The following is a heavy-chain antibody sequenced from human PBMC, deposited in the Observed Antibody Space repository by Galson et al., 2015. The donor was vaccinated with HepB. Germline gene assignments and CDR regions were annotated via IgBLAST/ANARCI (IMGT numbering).Heavy chain of an antibody. CDR3: AKSRSVEDAFNI. CDR1: GFIFSRYA. D-gene: IGHD6-19*01. V-gene: IGHV3-23*01. J-gene: IGHJ3*02. Sequence: SLRLSCAASGFIFSRYAMSWVRQAPGKGLEWVSAISGSGGSTYYADSVRGRFTISRDNSKNTLYLQMNSLRAEDTAVYYCAKSRSVEDAFNIWGQGTMVTVSS. CDR2: ISGSGGST.